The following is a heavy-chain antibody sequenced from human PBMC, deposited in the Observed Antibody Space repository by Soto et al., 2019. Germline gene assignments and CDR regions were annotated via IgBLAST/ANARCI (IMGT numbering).Heavy chain of an antibody. CDR1: GFIFSTYD. CDR3: ASAIGTDCDAFDL. J-gene: IGHJ3*01. CDR2: IDTAGET. V-gene: IGHV3-13*01. D-gene: IGHD2-21*01. Sequence: EVQLVESGGGLVQPGGSLRLSCVASGFIFSTYDMHWVRQATGKGLEWVSAIDTAGETFYPDSLKDRFTISRENAKNTLYRPMNSLRTGDTGVYYCASAIGTDCDAFDLWGQGTVVTVSS.